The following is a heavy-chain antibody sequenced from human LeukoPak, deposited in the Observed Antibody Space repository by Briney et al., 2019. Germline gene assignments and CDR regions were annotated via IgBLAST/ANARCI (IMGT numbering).Heavy chain of an antibody. J-gene: IGHJ3*02. V-gene: IGHV3-23*01. CDR1: GFSFSTYG. D-gene: IGHD3-3*01. Sequence: GGSLRLSCAASGFSFSTYGMHWVRQAPGKGLEWVSAISGSGGNTYYADSVKGRFTISRDNSKNTLYLQMNSLRAEDTAVYYCASHRYYDFWSGPQGAFDIWGQGTMVTVSS. CDR3: ASHRYYDFWSGPQGAFDI. CDR2: ISGSGGNT.